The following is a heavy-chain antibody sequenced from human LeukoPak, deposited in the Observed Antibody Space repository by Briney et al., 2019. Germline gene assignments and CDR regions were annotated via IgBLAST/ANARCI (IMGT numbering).Heavy chain of an antibody. CDR1: GGSISSSSYY. Sequence: KPSETLSLTCTVSGGSISSSSYYWGWIRQPPGKGLEWIGSIYYSGSTYYNPSLKSRVTISVDTSKNQFSLKLSSVTAADTAVYYCARLHRPSYYDFLGWFDPWGQGTLVTVSS. D-gene: IGHD3-3*01. V-gene: IGHV4-39*01. CDR2: IYYSGST. J-gene: IGHJ5*02. CDR3: ARLHRPSYYDFLGWFDP.